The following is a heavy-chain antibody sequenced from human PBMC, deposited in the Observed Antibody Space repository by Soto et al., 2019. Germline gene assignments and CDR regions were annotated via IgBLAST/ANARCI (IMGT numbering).Heavy chain of an antibody. J-gene: IGHJ4*02. CDR2: INAGNGNT. CDR3: ARDGGRWLQNPFDY. CDR1: GYTFTSYA. V-gene: IGHV1-3*01. D-gene: IGHD5-12*01. Sequence: GASVKVSCKASGYTFTSYAMHWVRQAPGQRLEWMGWINAGNGNTKYSQKFQGRVTITRDTSASTAYMELSSLRSEDTAVYYCARDGGRWLQNPFDYWGQGTLVTVSS.